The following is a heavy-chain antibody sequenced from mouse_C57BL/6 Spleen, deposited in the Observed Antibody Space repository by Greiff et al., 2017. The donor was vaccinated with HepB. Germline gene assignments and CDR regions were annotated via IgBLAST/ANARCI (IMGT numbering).Heavy chain of an antibody. J-gene: IGHJ2*01. D-gene: IGHD1-1*01. Sequence: VQLQQSGAELVRPGASVTLSCTASGYTFTDYDMHWVKQTPVHGLEWIGAIDPETGGTAYNQKFKGKSILTADKSSSKAYMELRSLTSEDSAVYSCTRPVVSDYFDYWGQGTTLTVSS. CDR2: IDPETGGT. V-gene: IGHV1-15*01. CDR1: GYTFTDYD. CDR3: TRPVVSDYFDY.